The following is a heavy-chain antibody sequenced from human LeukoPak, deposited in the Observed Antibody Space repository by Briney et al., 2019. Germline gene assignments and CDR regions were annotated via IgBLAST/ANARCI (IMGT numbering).Heavy chain of an antibody. CDR2: ISAYNGNT. J-gene: IGHJ4*02. D-gene: IGHD6-19*01. Sequence: ASVKVSCKASGYSFTGYWHWVRQAPGQGLEWMGWISAYNGNTNYAQKLQGRVTMTTDTSTSTAYMELRSLRSDDTAVYYCASNLAYSSGWYYPAYWGQGTLVTVSS. V-gene: IGHV1-18*04. CDR1: GYSFTGYW. CDR3: ASNLAYSSGWYYPAY.